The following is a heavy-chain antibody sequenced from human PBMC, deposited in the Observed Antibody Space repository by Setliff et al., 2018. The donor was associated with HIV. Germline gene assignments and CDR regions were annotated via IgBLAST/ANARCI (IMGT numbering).Heavy chain of an antibody. D-gene: IGHD3-22*01. J-gene: IGHJ3*02. CDR2: IIPIFGTA. Sequence: SVKVSCKASGYTFTTYDINWVRQAAGQGLEWMGGIIPIFGTANYAQKFQGRLTIPADESLTTAYMELSSLTSEDTAVYYCARPTTGGDYYDSSGYLSGAFDIWGQGTMVTVSS. V-gene: IGHV1-69*13. CDR3: ARPTTGGDYYDSSGYLSGAFDI. CDR1: GYTFTTYD.